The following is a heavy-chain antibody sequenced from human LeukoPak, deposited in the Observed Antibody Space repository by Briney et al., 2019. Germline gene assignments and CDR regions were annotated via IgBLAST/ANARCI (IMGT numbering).Heavy chain of an antibody. CDR3: ARSCCSDTTCYAVGAFDI. CDR2: MSYSGST. D-gene: IGHD2-2*01. Sequence: SETLSLTCIVSGGSISSRDLYWGWIRQPPGKGLEWIGSMSYSGSTYYNPSLKSRVTISVDTSKKQFSLKLNSVTAADTAVYYCARSCCSDTTCYAVGAFDIWGQGTMVTVSS. J-gene: IGHJ3*02. CDR1: GGSISSRDLY. V-gene: IGHV4-39*01.